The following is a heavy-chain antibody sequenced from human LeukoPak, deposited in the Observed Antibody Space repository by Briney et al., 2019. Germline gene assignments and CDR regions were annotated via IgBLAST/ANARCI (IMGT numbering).Heavy chain of an antibody. D-gene: IGHD1-26*01. V-gene: IGHV3-20*04. Sequence: GGSLRLSCAASGFTFDDYGMSWVRQAPGKGLEWVSGINWNGGSTGYADSVKGRFTISRDNAKNSLYLQMNSLRAEDTALYYCARAIVGATSGYYYYYMDVWGKGTTVTVSS. J-gene: IGHJ6*03. CDR3: ARAIVGATSGYYYYYMDV. CDR2: INWNGGST. CDR1: GFTFDDYG.